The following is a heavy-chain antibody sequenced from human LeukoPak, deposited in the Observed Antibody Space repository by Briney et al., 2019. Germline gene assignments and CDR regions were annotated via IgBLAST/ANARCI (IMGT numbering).Heavy chain of an antibody. CDR3: ARDPGSYGPYYLDY. V-gene: IGHV3-7*01. Sequence: SGGSLRLSCAASGFTFSSYWMSWVRQAPGKGLEWVANIKQDGSEKYYVDSVKGRFTISRDNAKNSLYLQMNSLRAEDTAVYYCARDPGSYGPYYLDYWGQGTLVTVSS. J-gene: IGHJ4*02. CDR1: GFTFSSYW. D-gene: IGHD5-18*01. CDR2: IKQDGSEK.